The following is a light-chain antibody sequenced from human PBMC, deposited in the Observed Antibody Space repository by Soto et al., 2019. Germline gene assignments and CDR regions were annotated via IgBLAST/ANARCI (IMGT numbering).Light chain of an antibody. Sequence: EVVMTQSPATLSVSPGEGATLSCRASQSVSSNLAWYQQKPGQAPRLPIYGASTGATGIPARFSGSGSGTEFTLTITSLQSEDFAVYYCQQYDNWPLTFGGGTKVEVK. J-gene: IGKJ4*01. CDR3: QQYDNWPLT. CDR1: QSVSSN. V-gene: IGKV3-15*01. CDR2: GAS.